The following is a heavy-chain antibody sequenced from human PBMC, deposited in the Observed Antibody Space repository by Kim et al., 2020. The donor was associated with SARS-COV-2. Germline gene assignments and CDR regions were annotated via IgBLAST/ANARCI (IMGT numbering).Heavy chain of an antibody. Sequence: GGSLRLSCVGSGFAFSDYPMSWVRQTPGKGLEWLSAIGSGGSSTYYAHSVQGRFTISRDNSRNTLYLQMNSLRAEDTAKYYCTRHYHGTRGYEGYWGQG. CDR3: TRHYHGTRGYEGY. CDR1: GFAFSDYP. D-gene: IGHD3-22*01. V-gene: IGHV3-23*01. J-gene: IGHJ4*02. CDR2: IGSGGSST.